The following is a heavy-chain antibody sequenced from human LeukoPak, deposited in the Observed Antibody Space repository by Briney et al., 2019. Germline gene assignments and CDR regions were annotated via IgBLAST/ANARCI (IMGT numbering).Heavy chain of an antibody. J-gene: IGHJ4*02. V-gene: IGHV3-49*04. CDR3: TRCEDVVVTAWFDY. CDR2: IRSKAYGGTT. D-gene: IGHD2-21*02. Sequence: GGSLRLSCTASGFTSGDYAMSWVRQAPGKGPEWVGFIRSKAYGGTTEYAASVKGRFTISRDDSKSIAYLQMNSLKTEDTAVYYCTRCEDVVVTAWFDYWGQGTLVTVSS. CDR1: GFTSGDYA.